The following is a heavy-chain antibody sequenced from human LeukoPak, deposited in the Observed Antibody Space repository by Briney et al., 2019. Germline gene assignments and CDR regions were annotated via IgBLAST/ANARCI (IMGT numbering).Heavy chain of an antibody. CDR1: GLTFSSYS. CDR3: ARLRRNNDNSGYYYYYDY. V-gene: IGHV3-21*04. J-gene: IGHJ4*02. D-gene: IGHD3-22*01. CDR2: ITPTSSYI. Sequence: GGSPRLSCAVSGLTFSSYSFNWVRQAPGKGLEWVSSITPTSSYIYYADSVKGRFTISRDNAKNSLYLQMNSLRAEDTAVYYCARLRRNNDNSGYYYYYDYWGQGTLVTVSS.